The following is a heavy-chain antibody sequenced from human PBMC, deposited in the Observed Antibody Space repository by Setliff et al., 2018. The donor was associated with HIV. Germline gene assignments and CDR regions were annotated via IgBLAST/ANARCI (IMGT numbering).Heavy chain of an antibody. CDR1: GFTFSSYA. J-gene: IGHJ4*02. Sequence: GGSLRLSCAASGFTFSSYAMSWVRQAPGKGLEWVSAISGSGGSTYYADSVKGRFTISRDNSKNTLYLQMNSLRAEDTAVYYCAKDLLNFRGFNYYDSSGYFSAFDYWGQGTLVTVSS. D-gene: IGHD3-22*01. CDR3: AKDLLNFRGFNYYDSSGYFSAFDY. CDR2: ISGSGGST. V-gene: IGHV3-23*01.